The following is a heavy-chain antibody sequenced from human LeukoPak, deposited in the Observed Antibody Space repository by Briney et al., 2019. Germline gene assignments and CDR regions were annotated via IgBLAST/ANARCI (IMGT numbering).Heavy chain of an antibody. Sequence: GASVKVSCKASGYTFTGYYMHWVRQAPGQGLEWMGWINPNSGGTNYAQKYQGRVTMTRDTSISTAYMELSRLRSDDTAVYYCARVVTMVRGVIITGGNYFDYWGQGTLVTVSS. D-gene: IGHD3-10*01. J-gene: IGHJ4*02. CDR1: GYTFTGYY. CDR3: ARVVTMVRGVIITGGNYFDY. CDR2: INPNSGGT. V-gene: IGHV1-2*02.